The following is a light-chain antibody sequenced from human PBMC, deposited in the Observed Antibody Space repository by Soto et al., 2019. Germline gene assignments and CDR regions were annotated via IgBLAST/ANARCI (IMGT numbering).Light chain of an antibody. Sequence: DIQMTQSPSSLSASVGDRVTITCRASQDISSWVAWYQQKPETAPKSLISGASSLQSGVPSRFSGSGSGTDFTLTISGLQPEDSATYYCQQYNEYPPTFGGGTKVEIK. CDR3: QQYNEYPPT. V-gene: IGKV1D-16*01. CDR2: GAS. CDR1: QDISSW. J-gene: IGKJ4*01.